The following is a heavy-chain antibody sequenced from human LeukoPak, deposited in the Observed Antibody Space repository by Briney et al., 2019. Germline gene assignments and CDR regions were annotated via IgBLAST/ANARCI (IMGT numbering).Heavy chain of an antibody. J-gene: IGHJ2*01. CDR3: ARAAYSSTWYSRYFDL. CDR1: GFTFSSYG. D-gene: IGHD6-13*01. CDR2: VSGSGGST. V-gene: IGHV3-23*01. Sequence: GGSLRLSCAASGFTFSSYGMSWVRQAPGKGLEWVSAVSGSGGSTYYADSVKGRFTISRENAKNSLYLQMNSLRAGDTAVYYCARAAYSSTWYSRYFDLWGRGTLVTVSS.